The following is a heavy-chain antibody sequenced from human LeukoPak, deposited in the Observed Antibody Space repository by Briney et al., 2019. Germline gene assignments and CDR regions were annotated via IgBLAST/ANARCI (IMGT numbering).Heavy chain of an antibody. V-gene: IGHV4-59*01. CDR1: GDSITTYY. J-gene: IGHJ4*02. CDR2: IFYSGST. Sequence: SETLSLTCSVSGDSITTYYWSWIRQPPGKGLEWIGYIFYSGSTNYNPSLKSRVTISVDTSKNQFSLQLTSMTAADTAVYYCARGAGSGDYWGQGTLVTVSS. CDR3: ARGAGSGDY.